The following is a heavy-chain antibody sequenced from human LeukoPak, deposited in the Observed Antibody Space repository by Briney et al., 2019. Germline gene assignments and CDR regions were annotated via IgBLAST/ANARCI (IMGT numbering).Heavy chain of an antibody. D-gene: IGHD2-2*01. J-gene: IGHJ4*02. CDR2: IYSSDTT. Sequence: SGGSLRLSCAASGFTFSGYAINWVRQAPGKGLEWVSHIYSSDTTYADSVKGRFTISRDNAKNSLYLQMNSLRDEDTAVYYCARSPRYCSSISCYLDHWGQGTLVTVSS. V-gene: IGHV3-48*02. CDR1: GFTFSGYA. CDR3: ARSPRYCSSISCYLDH.